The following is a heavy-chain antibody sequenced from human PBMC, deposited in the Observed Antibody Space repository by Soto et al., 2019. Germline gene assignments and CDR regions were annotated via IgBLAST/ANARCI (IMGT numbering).Heavy chain of an antibody. V-gene: IGHV3-23*01. D-gene: IGHD6-25*01. Sequence: GGSLRLSCAASGFSFDDYAMHWVRQAPGKGLEWVSAITCGGGGTYYADSVKGRFTISRDNSMHTLFLQMYRLRADDTAVYYCAKGSASGSPYYFDFWGQGALVTVSS. CDR1: GFSFDDYA. J-gene: IGHJ4*02. CDR2: ITCGGGGT. CDR3: AKGSASGSPYYFDF.